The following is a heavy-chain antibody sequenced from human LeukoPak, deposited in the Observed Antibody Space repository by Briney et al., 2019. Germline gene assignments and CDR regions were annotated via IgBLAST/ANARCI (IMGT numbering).Heavy chain of an antibody. D-gene: IGHD3-10*01. CDR2: ISWSSGSI. J-gene: IGHJ6*02. V-gene: IGHV3-9*01. Sequence: GRSLRLSCAASGFTFDDYAMHWVRQAPGKGLEWVSGISWSSGSIGYADSVKGRFTISRDNAKNSLYLQMNSLRAEDTALYYCAKDIVSRSEYYYGSGSENYGMDVWGQGTTVTVSS. CDR3: AKDIVSRSEYYYGSGSENYGMDV. CDR1: GFTFDDYA.